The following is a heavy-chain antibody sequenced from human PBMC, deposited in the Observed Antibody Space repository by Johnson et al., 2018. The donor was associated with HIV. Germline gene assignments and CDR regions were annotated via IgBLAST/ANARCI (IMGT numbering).Heavy chain of an antibody. CDR1: GLTLSRCD. V-gene: IGHV3-30*02. J-gene: IGHJ3*02. Sequence: QVQLVESGGGVVQPGGSLRLSCAASGLTLSRCDMHWVRQAPGKRLEWVAFIRSDGSNKYYEDSVNGRFTISRDNSKNTLYLQINSLKTEDTAVYYCTTALVVITHRPRGDAFDIWGQGTMVTVSS. D-gene: IGHD3-22*01. CDR3: TTALVVITHRPRGDAFDI. CDR2: IRSDGSNK.